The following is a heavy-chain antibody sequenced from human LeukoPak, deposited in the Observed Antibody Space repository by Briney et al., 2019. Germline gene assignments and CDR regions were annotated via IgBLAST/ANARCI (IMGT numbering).Heavy chain of an antibody. V-gene: IGHV4-38-2*02. CDR1: GYSISSGYY. D-gene: IGHD3-10*01. CDR2: IYHSGST. CDR3: ARDDVVRGVITYYYGMDV. J-gene: IGHJ6*04. Sequence: PSETLSLTCAVSGYSISSGYYWGSIRQPPGKGLEWIGSIYHSGSTYYNPSLKSRVTISVDTSKNQFSLKLSSVTAADTAVYYCARDDVVRGVITYYYGMDVWGKGTTVTVSS.